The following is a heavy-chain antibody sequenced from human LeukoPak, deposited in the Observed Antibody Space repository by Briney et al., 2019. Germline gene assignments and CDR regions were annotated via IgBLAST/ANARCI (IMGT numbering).Heavy chain of an antibody. CDR2: INTDGSTT. CDR1: EFSFTNYW. V-gene: IGHV3-74*01. D-gene: IGHD3-10*01. CDR3: AKDMVRGVNSGFDY. Sequence: GGSLRLSCEASEFSFTNYWMYWVRQAPGKGLAWVSAINTDGSTTTYADSVKGRFTISRDNSKNTLYLQMNSLRAEDTAVHYCAKDMVRGVNSGFDYWGQGTLVTVSS. J-gene: IGHJ4*02.